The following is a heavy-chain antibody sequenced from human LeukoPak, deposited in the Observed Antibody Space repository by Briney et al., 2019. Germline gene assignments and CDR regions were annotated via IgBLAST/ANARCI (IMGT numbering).Heavy chain of an antibody. J-gene: IGHJ6*03. D-gene: IGHD5-18*01. CDR2: MNPNSGNT. CDR1: GYTFTSYD. V-gene: IGHV1-8*01. CDR3: ARGGYSYGLYYYYYMDV. Sequence: ASVKVSCKASGYTFTSYDINWVRQATGQGLEWMGWMNPNSGNTGYAQKFQGRVTMTRNTSISTAYMELSSLRSEDTAVYYCARGGYSYGLYYYYYMDVWGKGTTVTISS.